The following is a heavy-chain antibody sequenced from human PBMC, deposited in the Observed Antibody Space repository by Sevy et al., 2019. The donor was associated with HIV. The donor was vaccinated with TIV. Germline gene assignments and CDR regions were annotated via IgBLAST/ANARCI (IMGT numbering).Heavy chain of an antibody. CDR2: INPDSGGP. Sequence: ASVKVSCKASGYTFTGYYMHWMRQAPGQGLEWMGWINPDSGGPTYAPKFQGRVTLTRDTSISTAYMDLSRLKSDDTAVYYCVRDDRDGYLEYRGQGTLVTVSS. CDR1: GYTFTGYY. V-gene: IGHV1-2*02. CDR3: VRDDRDGYLEY. J-gene: IGHJ4*02.